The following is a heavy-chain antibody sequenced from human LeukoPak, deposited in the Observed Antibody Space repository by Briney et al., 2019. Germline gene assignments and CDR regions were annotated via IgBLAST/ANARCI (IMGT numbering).Heavy chain of an antibody. CDR1: GFTFSDYY. Sequence: GSLLLSCAASGFTFSDYYMSWIRQAPGKGLEWVSYISSSGSTIYYADSVKGRFTISRDNAKNSLYLQMNSLRAEDTAVYYCARAGPDYYDSSGYPFDYWGQGTLVTVSS. J-gene: IGHJ4*02. CDR2: ISSSGSTI. CDR3: ARAGPDYYDSSGYPFDY. D-gene: IGHD3-22*01. V-gene: IGHV3-11*01.